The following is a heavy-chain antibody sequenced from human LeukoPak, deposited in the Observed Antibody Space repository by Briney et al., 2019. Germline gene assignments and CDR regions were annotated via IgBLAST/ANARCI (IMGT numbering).Heavy chain of an antibody. Sequence: SETLSLTCAVYGGSFSGYYWSWIRQPPGKGLEWIGEINHSGSTNYNPSLKSRVTISVDTSKNQFSLKLSSVTAADTAVCYCAGKFIAAAALDYWGQGTLVTVSS. D-gene: IGHD6-13*01. J-gene: IGHJ4*02. CDR3: AGKFIAAAALDY. CDR1: GGSFSGYY. V-gene: IGHV4-34*01. CDR2: INHSGST.